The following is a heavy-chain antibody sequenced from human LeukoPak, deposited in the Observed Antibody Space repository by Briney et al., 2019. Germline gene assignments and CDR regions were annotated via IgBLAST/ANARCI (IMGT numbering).Heavy chain of an antibody. CDR2: INHSGST. CDR1: GGSFSGYY. J-gene: IGHJ4*02. CDR3: ARHMFWVAAGAFDY. D-gene: IGHD2-15*01. Sequence: SETLSLTCAVYGGSFSGYYWSWIRQPPGKGLEWIGEINHSGSTNYNPSLKSRVTISVDTSKNQFSLKLSSVTAADTAVYYCARHMFWVAAGAFDYWGQGTLVTVSS. V-gene: IGHV4-34*01.